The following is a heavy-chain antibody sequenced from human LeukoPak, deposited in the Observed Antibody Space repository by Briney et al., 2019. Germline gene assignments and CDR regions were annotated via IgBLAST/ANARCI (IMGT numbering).Heavy chain of an antibody. V-gene: IGHV3-23*01. CDR2: ISDSSGKT. CDR1: GFTFGSYA. CDR3: AKDRKVLEY. J-gene: IGHJ4*02. Sequence: PGGSLRLSCAASGFTFGSYAMSWVRQAPGKGLEWVSAISDSSGKTYYADSVKGRFTVSRGNSKNTLYLQMNSLRAEDTAVYYCAKDRKVLEYWGQGTLVTVSS. D-gene: IGHD1-1*01.